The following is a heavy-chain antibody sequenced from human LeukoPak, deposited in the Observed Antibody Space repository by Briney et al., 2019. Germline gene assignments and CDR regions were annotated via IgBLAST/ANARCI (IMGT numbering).Heavy chain of an antibody. V-gene: IGHV1-2*02. CDR3: ATSMYSSSWLTW. J-gene: IGHJ4*02. Sequence: ASVKVSFKASGYTFTGYYMHWVRQAPGQGLEWMGWINPNSGGTNYAQKLQGRVTMTRDTSISTAYMELSRLRSDDTAVYYCATSMYSSSWLTWWGQGTLVTVSS. CDR1: GYTFTGYY. CDR2: INPNSGGT. D-gene: IGHD6-13*01.